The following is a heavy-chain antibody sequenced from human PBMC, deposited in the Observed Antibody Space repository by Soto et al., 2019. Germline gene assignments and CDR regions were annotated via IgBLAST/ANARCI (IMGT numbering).Heavy chain of an antibody. CDR1: GFTFSSYA. Sequence: EVQLLESGGGLVQPGGSLRLSCAASGFTFSSYAMSWVRQAPGKGLEWVSAISGSGGSTYYADSVKGRFTISRDNSKNTLYLQMNSLRAEDTAVYYCAKHDYQPTIFGVAIGRDFDYWGQGTLVTVSS. CDR3: AKHDYQPTIFGVAIGRDFDY. CDR2: ISGSGGST. J-gene: IGHJ4*02. D-gene: IGHD3-3*01. V-gene: IGHV3-23*01.